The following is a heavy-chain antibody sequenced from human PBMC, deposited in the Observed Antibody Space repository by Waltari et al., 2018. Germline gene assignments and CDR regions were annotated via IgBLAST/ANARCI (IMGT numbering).Heavy chain of an antibody. Sequence: QVQLVESGGGLVKPGGSLRLSCAASGFSFSDSYMSWIRQAPGRGLEWISYISDNSDTIYYADSVKGRFTISRDDAKNSVYLQMDGLRAEDTAVYYCASRVGFHYWGQGTQVTVSS. J-gene: IGHJ4*02. V-gene: IGHV3-11*01. D-gene: IGHD1-26*01. CDR1: GFSFSDSY. CDR3: ASRVGFHY. CDR2: ISDNSDTI.